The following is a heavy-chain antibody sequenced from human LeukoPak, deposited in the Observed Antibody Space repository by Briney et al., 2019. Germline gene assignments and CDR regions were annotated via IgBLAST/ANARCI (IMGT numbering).Heavy chain of an antibody. Sequence: GGSLRLSCAASGFTFSSYSMNWVRQAPGKGLEWVSYISSSSSTIYYADSVKGRFTISRDNAKNTLYLQMNSLRAEDTAVYYCARDSLRGVNAFDIWGQGTMVTVSS. J-gene: IGHJ3*02. V-gene: IGHV3-48*04. D-gene: IGHD3-10*01. CDR3: ARDSLRGVNAFDI. CDR2: ISSSSSTI. CDR1: GFTFSSYS.